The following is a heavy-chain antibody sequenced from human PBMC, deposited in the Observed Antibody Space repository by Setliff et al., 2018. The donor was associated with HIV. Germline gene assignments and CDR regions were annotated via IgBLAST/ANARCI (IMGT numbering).Heavy chain of an antibody. CDR1: GGSLISGGYY. J-gene: IGHJ4*02. Sequence: SETLSLTCSVSGGSLISGGYYWSWIRQHPGKGLEWIGYVYYTGKTYYNPSLESRVTISADMSKNQFSLKLSSVTAADTAVYYCSVIDYWGQGTLVTVSS. CDR2: VYYTGKT. CDR3: SVIDY. V-gene: IGHV4-31*08.